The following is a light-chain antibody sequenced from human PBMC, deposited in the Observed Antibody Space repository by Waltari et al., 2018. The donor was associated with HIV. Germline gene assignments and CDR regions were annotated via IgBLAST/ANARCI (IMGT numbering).Light chain of an antibody. V-gene: IGKV1-13*02. CDR2: DAS. J-gene: IGKJ5*01. CDR1: QDISGA. Sequence: AIQLTQSPSSLSASVGDRVTIPCRASQDISGALAWYQQEPGKAPKLLIYDASTLQCGVPSRFSGSGSGTDFTLTISSLQPEDSATYYCQQFKSYPITFGQGTRLDIK. CDR3: QQFKSYPIT.